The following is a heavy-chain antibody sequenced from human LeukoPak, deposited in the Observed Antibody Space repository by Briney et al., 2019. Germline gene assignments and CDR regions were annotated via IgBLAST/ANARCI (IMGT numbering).Heavy chain of an antibody. V-gene: IGHV3-15*05. D-gene: IGHD5-12*01. CDR2: IKSKPDGETR. J-gene: IGHJ4*02. Sequence: PGGSLRLSCEGSGFIYSHAWMSWIRQAPGKGLEWIARIKSKPDGETRDYAATVKGRFTISRDDSKNTMYLQMNSLKSEDTAVYYCTTHWRFVLVAATVEPLGEWGQGTPVTVSS. CDR3: TTHWRFVLVAATVEPLGE. CDR1: GFIYSHAW.